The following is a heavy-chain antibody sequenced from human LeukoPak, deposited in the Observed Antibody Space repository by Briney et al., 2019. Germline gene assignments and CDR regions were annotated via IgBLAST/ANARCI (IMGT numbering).Heavy chain of an antibody. CDR2: INSDGSST. J-gene: IGHJ4*02. CDR3: AKLSGSSLFDY. V-gene: IGHV3-74*01. D-gene: IGHD1-26*01. CDR1: GFTFSSYW. Sequence: GGSLRLSCAASGFTFSSYWMYWVRQAPGKGLVWVSRINSDGSSTSYADSVKGRFTISRDNSKNTLYLQMNSLRAEDTAVYYCAKLSGSSLFDYWGQGTLVTVSS.